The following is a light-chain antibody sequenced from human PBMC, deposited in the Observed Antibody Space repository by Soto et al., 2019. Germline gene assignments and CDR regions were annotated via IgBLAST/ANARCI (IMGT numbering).Light chain of an antibody. CDR2: GAS. J-gene: IGKJ5*01. CDR1: QSVSSTY. Sequence: EIVLTQSPATLSVSPVERATLSCRASQSVSSTYLAWYQQKPGQAPRLLIYGASSRAIGIPDRFSGSVSGSDFILTINRLEPEDFAVYYCQQYGSSHTFGQGTRLEI. CDR3: QQYGSSHT. V-gene: IGKV3-20*01.